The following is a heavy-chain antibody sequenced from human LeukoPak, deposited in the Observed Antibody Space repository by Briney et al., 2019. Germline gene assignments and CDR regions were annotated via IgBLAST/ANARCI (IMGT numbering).Heavy chain of an antibody. V-gene: IGHV3-20*04. CDR1: GFTFDDYG. CDR2: INWNGGST. CDR3: ARVSRPTIVGYYQHYFDY. D-gene: IGHD3-3*01. Sequence: GGSLRLSCAASGFTFDDYGMSWVRQAPGKGLEWVSGINWNGGSTGYADSVKGRFTISRDNAKNSLYLQMNSLRAEVTALYYCARVSRPTIVGYYQHYFDYWGQGTLVTVSS. J-gene: IGHJ4*02.